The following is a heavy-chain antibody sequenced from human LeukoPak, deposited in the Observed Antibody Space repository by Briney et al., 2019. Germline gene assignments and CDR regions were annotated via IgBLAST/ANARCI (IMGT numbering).Heavy chain of an antibody. J-gene: IGHJ4*02. CDR2: VYTDGGTI. CDR1: GNIFTNYH. V-gene: IGHV1-46*01. Sequence: ASVKVSCKAFGNIFTNYHIHWVRLAPGRGLEWMGAVYTDGGTITNTRSFQHGRVTMTRDVSTRTVYMELSSLSSEDTAVYYCATEAPRSYRFDYWGQEILVTVSS. D-gene: IGHD3-10*01. CDR3: ATEAPRSYRFDY.